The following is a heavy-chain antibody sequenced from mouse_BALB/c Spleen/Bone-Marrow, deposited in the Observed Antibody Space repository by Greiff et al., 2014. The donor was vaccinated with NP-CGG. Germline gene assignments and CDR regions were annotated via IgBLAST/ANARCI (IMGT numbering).Heavy chain of an antibody. J-gene: IGHJ3*01. CDR3: AIWGRLAY. CDR2: INPTNGGT. CDR1: GYTFTTYW. Sequence: QVQLKESGAELVKPGASVKLSCKASGYTFTTYWMHWVKLRPGQGFEWIGEINPTNGGTNYNEKFKRKATLTVEKFSSTAYMQLSSLTSEDSTVYYCAIWGRLAYWGQGTLVTVSA. V-gene: IGHV1S16*01.